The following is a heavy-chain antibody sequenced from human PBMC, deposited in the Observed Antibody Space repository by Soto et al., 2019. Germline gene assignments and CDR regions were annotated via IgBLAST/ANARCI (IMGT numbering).Heavy chain of an antibody. Sequence: QVQLQESGPGLVKPSETLSLTCTVSGGSISSYYWSWIRQPAGKGLEWIGRIYTSGSTHYNPSLKSRVTMSVDTSKNHFALKLSSVTAADTAVYYCARSHSIAAAGYDYYGMDVWGQGTTVTVSS. D-gene: IGHD6-13*01. J-gene: IGHJ6*02. CDR1: GGSISSYY. CDR3: ARSHSIAAAGYDYYGMDV. CDR2: IYTSGST. V-gene: IGHV4-4*07.